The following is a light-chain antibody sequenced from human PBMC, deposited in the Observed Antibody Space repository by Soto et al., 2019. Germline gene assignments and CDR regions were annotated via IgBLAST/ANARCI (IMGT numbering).Light chain of an antibody. V-gene: IGLV2-14*01. CDR2: EVI. Sequence: QSALTQPASVSGSPGRSITISCTGSSTDIGTYNSVSWYQHHPGKAPKLLIFEVIDRPSGVSDRFSGSKSGNTASLTISSLHLEEEAYSYCSSPPTPYPWVLGGGTKLAAL. CDR3: SSPPTPYPWV. CDR1: STDIGTYNS. J-gene: IGLJ3*02.